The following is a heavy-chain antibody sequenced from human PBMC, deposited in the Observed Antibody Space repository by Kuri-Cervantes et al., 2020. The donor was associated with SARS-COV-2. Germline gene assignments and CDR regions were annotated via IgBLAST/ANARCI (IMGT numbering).Heavy chain of an antibody. J-gene: IGHJ3*02. CDR3: ARSTTFWRLVVISQGGAFDI. D-gene: IGHD3-22*01. CDR1: GYTLTGYY. V-gene: IGHV1-2*04. CDR2: INPNSGGT. Sequence: ASVKVSCKASGYTLTGYYMHWVRQAPGQGLEWMGWINPNSGGTNYAQKFQGWVTMTRDTSISTVYMELSRLRSDDTAVYYCARSTTFWRLVVISQGGAFDIWGQGTMVTVSS.